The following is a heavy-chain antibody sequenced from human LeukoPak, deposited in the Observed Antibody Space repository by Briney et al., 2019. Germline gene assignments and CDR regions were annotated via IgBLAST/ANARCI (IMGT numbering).Heavy chain of an antibody. D-gene: IGHD3-16*01. J-gene: IGHJ4*02. CDR2: MSTSGNT. CDR3: ARANYIWGSYVY. V-gene: IGHV4-4*07. CDR1: GGSISDYF. Sequence: SETLSLTCIVSGGSISDYFWSWIRQPAGKGLEWIGHMSTSGNTNYNPSLRSRVIMSLDTSKNQFSLKVNPVTAADTAVYYCARANYIWGSYVYWGQGTLVTVSS.